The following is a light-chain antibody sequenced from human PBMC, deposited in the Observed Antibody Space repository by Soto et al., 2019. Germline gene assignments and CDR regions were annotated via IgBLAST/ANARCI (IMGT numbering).Light chain of an antibody. J-gene: IGKJ5*01. Sequence: ERATLSCRASQSVSSSYLAWYQQRPGQAPRLLIYGTSSRATGIPDRFSGSGSGTDYTPAFSRREPAEYSGLYGQQYDSATSFGQGTRLEIK. CDR3: QQYDSATS. CDR1: QSVSSSY. CDR2: GTS. V-gene: IGKV3-20*01.